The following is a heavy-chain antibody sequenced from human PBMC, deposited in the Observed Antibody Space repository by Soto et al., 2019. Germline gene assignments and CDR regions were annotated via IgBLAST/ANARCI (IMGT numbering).Heavy chain of an antibody. CDR3: AREIRYDYVWGTLTPDY. Sequence: ASVKVSCKASGYTFTSYGISWVRQAPGQGLEWMGWISAYNGNTNYAQKLQGRVTMTTDTSTSTAYMELRSLRSDDTAVYYCAREIRYDYVWGTLTPDYWGQGTLVTVSS. CDR1: GYTFTSYG. CDR2: ISAYNGNT. D-gene: IGHD3-16*01. J-gene: IGHJ4*02. V-gene: IGHV1-18*04.